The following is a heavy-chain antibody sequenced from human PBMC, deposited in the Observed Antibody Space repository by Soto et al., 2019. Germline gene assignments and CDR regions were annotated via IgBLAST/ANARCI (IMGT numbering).Heavy chain of an antibody. CDR2: IYHIGIT. CDR3: ARDFKRYSSSPGPLEY. Sequence: NPSETLSLTCAVSGGSISSSFWWTWVRQPPGKGLEWIGEIYHIGITHYNPSLKSRVTISVDKSTNQFSLKLTSATAADTAVYYCARDFKRYSSSPGPLEYWGQGTLVTVSS. V-gene: IGHV4-4*02. J-gene: IGHJ4*02. CDR1: GGSISSSFW. D-gene: IGHD6-6*01.